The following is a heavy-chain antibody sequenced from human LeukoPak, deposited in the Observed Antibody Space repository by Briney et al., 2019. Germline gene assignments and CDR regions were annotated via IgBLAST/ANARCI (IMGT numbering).Heavy chain of an antibody. V-gene: IGHV1-69*05. CDR2: IIPIFGTA. Sequence: ASVKVSCKASGGTFTNYAINWVRQAPGQGLEWMGGIIPIFGTANYAQKLQGRVTMTTDTSTSTAYMELRSLRSDDTAVYYCATLTGGVAVAGSAFDIWGQGTMVTVSS. D-gene: IGHD6-19*01. J-gene: IGHJ3*02. CDR1: GGTFTNYA. CDR3: ATLTGGVAVAGSAFDI.